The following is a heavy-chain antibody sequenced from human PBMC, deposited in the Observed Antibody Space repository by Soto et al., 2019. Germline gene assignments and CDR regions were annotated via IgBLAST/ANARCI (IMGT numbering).Heavy chain of an antibody. CDR1: GFTFSSYG. Sequence: QVQLVESGGGVVQPGRSLRLSCAASGFTFSSYGMHWVRQAPGKGLEWVAVISYDGSNKYYADSVKGRFTISRDNSKNTLYLQMNSLRAEDTAVYYCAKDGQGYCISASCSNWLDPWGQGTLVIVSS. CDR2: ISYDGSNK. V-gene: IGHV3-30*18. CDR3: AKDGQGYCISASCSNWLDP. J-gene: IGHJ5*02. D-gene: IGHD2-2*01.